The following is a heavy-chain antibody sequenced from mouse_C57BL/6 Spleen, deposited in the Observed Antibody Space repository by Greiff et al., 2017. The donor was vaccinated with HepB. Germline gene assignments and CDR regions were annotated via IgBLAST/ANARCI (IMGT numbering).Heavy chain of an antibody. CDR2: INPSNGGT. J-gene: IGHJ3*01. Sequence: LQQSGTELVKPGASVKLSCKASGYTFTSYWMHWVKQRPGQGLEWIGNINPSNGGTNYNEKFKSKATLTVDKSSSTAYMQLSSLTSEDSAVYYCARGRELVAWFAYWGQGTLVTVSA. CDR1: GYTFTSYW. CDR3: ARGRELVAWFAY. D-gene: IGHD4-1*01. V-gene: IGHV1-53*01.